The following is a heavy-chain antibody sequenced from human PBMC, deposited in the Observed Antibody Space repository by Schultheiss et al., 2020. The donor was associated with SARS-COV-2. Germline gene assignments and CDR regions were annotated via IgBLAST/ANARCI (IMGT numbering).Heavy chain of an antibody. CDR1: GFTFTSSA. V-gene: IGHV1-58*01. CDR3: ASLGGITGTKAPSDNWYFDL. D-gene: IGHD1/OR15-1a*01. CDR2: IVVGSGNT. Sequence: SVKVSYKASGFTFTSSAVQWVRQARGQRLEWIGWIVVGSGNTNYAQKFQERVTITRDMSTSTAYMELSSLRSEDTAVYYCASLGGITGTKAPSDNWYFDLWGRGTLVTVSS. J-gene: IGHJ2*01.